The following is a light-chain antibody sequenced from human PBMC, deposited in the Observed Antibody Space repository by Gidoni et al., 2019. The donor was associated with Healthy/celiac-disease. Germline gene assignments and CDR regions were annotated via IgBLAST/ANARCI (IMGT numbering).Light chain of an antibody. CDR3: QQYYSTPRT. Sequence: GSLGERATTNCKSSQSVLYSSNNKNYLAWYQQKPGQPPKLLIYWASTRESGVPDRFSGSGSGTDFTLTISSLQAEDVAVYYCQQYYSTPRTFGQGTKVEIK. CDR1: QSVLYSSNNKNY. V-gene: IGKV4-1*01. CDR2: WAS. J-gene: IGKJ1*01.